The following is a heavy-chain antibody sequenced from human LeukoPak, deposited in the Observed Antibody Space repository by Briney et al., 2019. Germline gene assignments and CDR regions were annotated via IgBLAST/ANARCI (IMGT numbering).Heavy chain of an antibody. CDR2: INHSGST. Sequence: SETLSLTCAVYGGSFSGYYWSWIRQPPGKGLEWIGEINHSGSTNYNPSLKSRVTISVDTSKNQFSLKLSSVTAADTAVYYCARQYCSGGSCYWYFDLWGRGTLVTVSS. CDR3: ARQYCSGGSCYWYFDL. J-gene: IGHJ2*01. D-gene: IGHD2-15*01. V-gene: IGHV4-34*01. CDR1: GGSFSGYY.